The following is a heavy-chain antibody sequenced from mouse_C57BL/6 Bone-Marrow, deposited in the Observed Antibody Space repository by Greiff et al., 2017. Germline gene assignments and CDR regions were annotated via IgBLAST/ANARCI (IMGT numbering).Heavy chain of an antibody. CDR3: ARPYYYDYDGYAMDY. J-gene: IGHJ4*01. D-gene: IGHD2-4*01. CDR1: GFSLTSYG. CDR2: IWSDGST. V-gene: IGHV2-6*03. Sequence: VKVVESGPGLVAPSQSLSITCTVSGFSLTSYGVHWVRQPPGKGLEWLVVIWSDGSTTYNSALKSRLSISKDNSKSQVFLKMNSLQTDDTAMYYCARPYYYDYDGYAMDYWGQGTSVTVSS.